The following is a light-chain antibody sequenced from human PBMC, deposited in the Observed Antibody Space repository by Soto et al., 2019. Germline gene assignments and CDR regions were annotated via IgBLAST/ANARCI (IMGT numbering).Light chain of an antibody. Sequence: QSVLTQPASVSGSPGQSITISCTGTSSDVGGYNYVSWYQQHPGKAPKLMIYDVSNRPSGVSNRFSGSNSDNTASLTISGHHAEDESDYYCSSDAGSSTLFGGGTKVTVL. CDR3: SSDAGSSTL. CDR2: DVS. CDR1: SSDVGGYNY. J-gene: IGLJ2*01. V-gene: IGLV2-14*01.